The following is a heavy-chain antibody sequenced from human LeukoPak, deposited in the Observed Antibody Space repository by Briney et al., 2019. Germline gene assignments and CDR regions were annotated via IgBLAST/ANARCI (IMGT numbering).Heavy chain of an antibody. CDR3: ARDLIGWSLDP. CDR1: GFILSSFE. J-gene: IGHJ5*02. D-gene: IGHD2-2*03. Sequence: PGGSLRLSCAASGFILSSFEMNWVRQAPGKGLEWIAYVDNDGWATSYYADSGKGRFTITRDDAKSSLYLQMDSLTVEDTAVYYCARDLIGWSLDPWGQGTLVSVSS. V-gene: IGHV3-48*03. CDR2: VDNDGWAT.